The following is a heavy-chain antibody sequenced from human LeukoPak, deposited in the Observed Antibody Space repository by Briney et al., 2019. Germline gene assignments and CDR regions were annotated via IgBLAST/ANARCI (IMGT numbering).Heavy chain of an antibody. CDR3: ARSPRSGSYYKPDY. J-gene: IGHJ4*02. D-gene: IGHD3-10*01. V-gene: IGHV4-4*02. Sequence: SETLSLTCAVSGGSISSSNWWSWVRQPPGKGLEWIGGIYHSGSTNYNPSLKSRVTISVDKSKNQFSLKLSSVTAADTAVYYCARSPRSGSYYKPDYWGQGTLVTVSS. CDR2: IYHSGST. CDR1: GGSISSSNW.